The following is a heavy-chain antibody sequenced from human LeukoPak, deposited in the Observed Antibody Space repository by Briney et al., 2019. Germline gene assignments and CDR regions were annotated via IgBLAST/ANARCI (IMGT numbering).Heavy chain of an antibody. J-gene: IGHJ4*02. Sequence: GSLRLSCAASGFTFSGSTMHWIRQPPGKGLEWIGEINHSGSTNYNPSLKSRVTISVDTSKNQFSLKLSSVTAADTAVYYCASYDYWGQGTLVTVSS. CDR2: INHSGST. V-gene: IGHV4-34*01. CDR1: GFTFSGST. CDR3: ASYDY.